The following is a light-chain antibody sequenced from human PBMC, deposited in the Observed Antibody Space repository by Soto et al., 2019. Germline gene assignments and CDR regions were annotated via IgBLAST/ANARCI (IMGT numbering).Light chain of an antibody. J-gene: IGKJ3*01. CDR3: QQTYSPPFT. Sequence: DIQMTQSPSSLSASVGDRVTIPCRASQRITTSLNWYQQKPGRAPNLLIYAASSLQRGAPSRFSGSGSGTGFTLTISSLQPDDFATYYCQQTYSPPFTFGPGTKVDIK. CDR1: QRITTS. V-gene: IGKV1-39*01. CDR2: AAS.